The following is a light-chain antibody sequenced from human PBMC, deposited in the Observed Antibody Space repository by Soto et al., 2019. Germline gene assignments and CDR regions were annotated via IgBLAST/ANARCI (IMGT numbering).Light chain of an antibody. CDR1: HSVSSD. Sequence: EIVITQSPATPSVSPGEKATLSRLASHSVSSDLAWYQQKPGQAPRLLIYGASTRAIGIPARFSGSGSGTEFTLTISSLQSEDFAVYYCQQYNNWPPTFGQGTRLEIK. CDR2: GAS. V-gene: IGKV3-15*01. CDR3: QQYNNWPPT. J-gene: IGKJ5*01.